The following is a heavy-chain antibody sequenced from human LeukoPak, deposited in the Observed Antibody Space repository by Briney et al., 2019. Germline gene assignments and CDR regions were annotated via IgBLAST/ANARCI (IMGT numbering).Heavy chain of an antibody. CDR1: GYTFTIYY. CDR3: ARDPYCGGDCYSNWFDP. CDR2: INPSGGST. Sequence: ASVKVSCKASGYTFTIYYMHWVRQAPGQGLEWMGIINPSGGSTSYAQKFQGRVTMTRDMSTSTVYMELSSLRSEDTAVYYCARDPYCGGDCYSNWFDPWGQGTLVTVSS. J-gene: IGHJ5*02. D-gene: IGHD2-21*02. V-gene: IGHV1-46*01.